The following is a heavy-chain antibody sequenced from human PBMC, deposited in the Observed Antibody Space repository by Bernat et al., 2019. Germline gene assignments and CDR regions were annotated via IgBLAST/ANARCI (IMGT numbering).Heavy chain of an antibody. CDR2: ISYDGSNK. CDR1: GFTFSNYA. J-gene: IGHJ6*02. V-gene: IGHV3-30-3*01. CDR3: ARHYGSPGSMDV. Sequence: QVQLVESGGGVVQPGRSRRLSCAASGFTFSNYAIHWVRQAPGKGLEWVAVISYDGSNKDYADSVKGRITISRDNSKNTLYLQMNSLGTEDTAVYYCARHYGSPGSMDVWGQGTTVTVSS. D-gene: IGHD3-10*01.